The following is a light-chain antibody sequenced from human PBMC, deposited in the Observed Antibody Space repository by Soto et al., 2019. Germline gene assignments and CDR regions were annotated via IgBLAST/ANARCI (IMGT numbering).Light chain of an antibody. Sequence: DIVMTQSPATVSVSPGERATLTCRASQSVSGRLAWYQEKPGQAPRLLIYGACLMANGIPARFSGSGSGTEFTLTISSLQYEDLGVYYCQQYNNGWTFGQGTKVDIK. CDR2: GAC. J-gene: IGKJ1*01. CDR3: QQYNNGWT. V-gene: IGKV3-15*01. CDR1: QSVSGR.